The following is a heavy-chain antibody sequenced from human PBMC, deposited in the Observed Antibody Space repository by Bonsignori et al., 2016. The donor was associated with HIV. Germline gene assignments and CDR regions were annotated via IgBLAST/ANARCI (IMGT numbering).Heavy chain of an antibody. CDR2: IYWDDDK. CDR3: AHLLTGEFDF. D-gene: IGHD7-27*01. V-gene: IGHV2-5*02. Sequence: WIRQPPGKALEWLALIYWDDDKHYSPSLKSRLTVTKDTSTNQVVLTMTNMSPVDTATYYCAHLLTGEFDFWGQGTLVTVSS. J-gene: IGHJ4*02.